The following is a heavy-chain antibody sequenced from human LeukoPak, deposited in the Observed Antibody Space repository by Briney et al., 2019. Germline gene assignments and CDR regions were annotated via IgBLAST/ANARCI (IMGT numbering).Heavy chain of an antibody. CDR3: ARGSGSTSCHFDY. J-gene: IGHJ4*02. V-gene: IGHV3-30-3*01. CDR2: ISYDGSNE. D-gene: IGHD2-2*01. CDR1: GFTFSNYA. Sequence: GGSLRLFCAASGFTFSNYAMHWVRQAPGKGLEWVAIISYDGSNEYYADSVKGRFIISRDNSKNTLYLQMNSLRAEDTAVYYCARGSGSTSCHFDYWGQGTLVTVSS.